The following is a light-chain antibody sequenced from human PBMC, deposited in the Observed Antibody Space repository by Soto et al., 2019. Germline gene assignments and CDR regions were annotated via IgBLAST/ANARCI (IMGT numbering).Light chain of an antibody. J-gene: IGKJ1*01. V-gene: IGKV3-20*01. Sequence: EIVMTQSPRTLSLYPEERATLSCRASQSVSSSYLAWYQQKPGQAPRLLIYAAARRATGIPDRFSGSGSGTDFALTIRCLEPEDFAVYICQEYGCSAWRVGQGTKV. CDR3: QEYGCSAWR. CDR1: QSVSSSY. CDR2: AAA.